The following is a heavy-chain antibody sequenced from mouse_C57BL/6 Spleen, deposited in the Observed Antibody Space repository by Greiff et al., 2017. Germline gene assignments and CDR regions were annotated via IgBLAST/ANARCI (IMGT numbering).Heavy chain of an antibody. CDR1: GFTFSSYA. CDR2: ISAGGSYT. D-gene: IGHD2-13*01. V-gene: IGHV5-4*01. Sequence: EVQLVESGGGLVKPGGSLKLSCAASGFTFSSYAMSWVRQTPEKRLEWVATISAGGSYTYYPDNVKGRFTISRDNAKNNLYLQMSHLKSEDTAMYYCARDMETDAMDYWGQGTSVTVSS. CDR3: ARDMETDAMDY. J-gene: IGHJ4*01.